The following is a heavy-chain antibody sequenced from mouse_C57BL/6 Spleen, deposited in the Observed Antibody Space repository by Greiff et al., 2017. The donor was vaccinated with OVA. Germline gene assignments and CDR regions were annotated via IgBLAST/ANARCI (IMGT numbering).Heavy chain of an antibody. Sequence: VQLKESGPGLVKPSQSLSLTCSVTGYSITSGYYWNWIRQFPGNKLEWMGYISYDGSNNYNPSLKNRISITRDTSKNQFFLKLNSVTTEDTATYYCARVTTVVATDYFDYWGQGTTLTVSS. CDR1: GYSITSGYY. CDR3: ARVTTVVATDYFDY. D-gene: IGHD1-1*01. J-gene: IGHJ2*01. CDR2: ISYDGSN. V-gene: IGHV3-6*01.